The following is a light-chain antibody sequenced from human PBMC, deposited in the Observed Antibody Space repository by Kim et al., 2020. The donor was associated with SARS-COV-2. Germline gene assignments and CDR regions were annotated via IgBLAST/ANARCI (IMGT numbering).Light chain of an antibody. CDR3: LQHNGYPRT. CDR1: QGIKND. J-gene: IGKJ1*01. V-gene: IGKV1-17*01. Sequence: AVVVDRATITCRASQGIKNDLGWYQQKPGKSPKCLIFAAANLESGVPSRFSGSGYGTEFTLTISSLQPEDFATYYCLQHNGYPRTFGQGTKVDIK. CDR2: AAA.